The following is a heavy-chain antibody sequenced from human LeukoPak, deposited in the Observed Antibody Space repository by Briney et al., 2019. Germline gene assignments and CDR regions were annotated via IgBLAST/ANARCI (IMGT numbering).Heavy chain of an antibody. CDR2: IYISGNT. CDR1: GGSISSNY. J-gene: IGHJ4*02. Sequence: SETLSLTCTVSGGSISSNYWSWIRQPAGKGLEWIGRIYISGNTNYNPSLKSRVTMSVDTSKEQFSLKLSSVTAADTAVYYCARDGAGGSSDIWGQGTLVTVSS. CDR3: ARDGAGGSSDI. D-gene: IGHD3-10*01. V-gene: IGHV4-4*07.